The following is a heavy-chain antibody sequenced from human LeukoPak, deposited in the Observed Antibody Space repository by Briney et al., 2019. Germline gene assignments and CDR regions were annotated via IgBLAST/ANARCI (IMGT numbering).Heavy chain of an antibody. Sequence: PGGSLRLSCAASGFTVSSNYMSGVRQAPGKGLEWVSVIYSGGSTYYADSVKGRFSISRDNSKNTVYLQMNSLRVEDTAVYYCAREESGGYFDYWGQGTLVTVSS. CDR3: AREESGGYFDY. V-gene: IGHV3-53*01. CDR1: GFTVSSNY. J-gene: IGHJ4*02. CDR2: IYSGGST. D-gene: IGHD2-8*02.